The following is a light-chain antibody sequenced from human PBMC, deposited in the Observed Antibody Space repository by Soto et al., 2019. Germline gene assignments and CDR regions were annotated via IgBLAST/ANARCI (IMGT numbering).Light chain of an antibody. V-gene: IGKV3D-7*01. CDR2: GAS. Sequence: EIVLTQSPGTLSLSPGERATHSCRASQSVSSSYLVWHQQKPGQGPRLLIFGASTRAIGIPARFSGSGSGTDFTLTISSLQSEDFAVYYCQHYNELPLTFGGGTKVDIK. J-gene: IGKJ4*01. CDR1: QSVSSSY. CDR3: QHYNELPLT.